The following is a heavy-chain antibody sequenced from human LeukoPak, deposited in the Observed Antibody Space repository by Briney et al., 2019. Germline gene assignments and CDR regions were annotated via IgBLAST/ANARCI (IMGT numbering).Heavy chain of an antibody. CDR3: ARVHWYPYSSGWLYFDY. CDR2: INHSGST. J-gene: IGHJ4*02. CDR1: GVSFSGYY. Sequence: SETLSLTCAVYGVSFSGYYWSWRRQPPGKGLEWVGEINHSGSTNYSPSLKSRVTISVDTSKNQFSLKLSSVTAADTAVYYCARVHWYPYSSGWLYFDYWGQGTLVTVSS. V-gene: IGHV4-34*01. D-gene: IGHD6-19*01.